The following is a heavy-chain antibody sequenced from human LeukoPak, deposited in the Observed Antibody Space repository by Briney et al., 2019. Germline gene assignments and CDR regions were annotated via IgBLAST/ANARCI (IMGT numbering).Heavy chain of an antibody. CDR1: GFTFGSYG. V-gene: IGHV3-30*02. J-gene: IGHJ4*02. D-gene: IGHD2-2*01. CDR3: AKAGLAMSPDY. CDR2: IRYDGSHK. Sequence: GGSLRLSCAASGFTFGSYGMHWVRQAPGKGLEWVAFIRYDGSHKYSADSVKGRFTISRDNSKNTLYLQMNSLRAEDTAVYHCAKAGLAMSPDYWGQGTLVTVSS.